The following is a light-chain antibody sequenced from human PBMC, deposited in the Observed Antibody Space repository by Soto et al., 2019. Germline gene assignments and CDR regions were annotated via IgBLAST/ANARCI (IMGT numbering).Light chain of an antibody. Sequence: QSALTQPASVSESPGQSITISCTGTSSDVGASDFVSWYQQHPGKAPELIIYEISNRPSGVSSRFSGSKSGNTASLTISGLQAEDESDYYCSTYTTSHTLVFGGGTKVTVL. V-gene: IGLV2-14*01. CDR2: EIS. J-gene: IGLJ2*01. CDR1: SSDVGASDF. CDR3: STYTTSHTLV.